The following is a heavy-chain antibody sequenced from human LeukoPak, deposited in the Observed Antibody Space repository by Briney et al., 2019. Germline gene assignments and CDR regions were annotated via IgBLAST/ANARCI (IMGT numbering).Heavy chain of an antibody. Sequence: GGSLSLSCAAYGFTVSSNYMSWVRQAPGKGLEWVSVIYSGGSTYYADSVKGRFTISRHKSKNTLYLQMNSLRAEDTAVYYCARGGWSIAAGGWFDPWGQGTLVTVSS. D-gene: IGHD6-6*01. CDR3: ARGGWSIAAGGWFDP. J-gene: IGHJ5*02. CDR2: IYSGGST. V-gene: IGHV3-53*04. CDR1: GFTVSSNY.